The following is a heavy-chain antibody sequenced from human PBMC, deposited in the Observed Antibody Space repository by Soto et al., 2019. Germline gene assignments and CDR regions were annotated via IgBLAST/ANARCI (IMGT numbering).Heavy chain of an antibody. D-gene: IGHD3-3*02. CDR3: ARVLGAFSNYFDY. CDR1: GFTFSSSA. CDR2: MSYDGSKA. V-gene: IGHV3-30*04. J-gene: IGHJ4*02. Sequence: QVQLVESGGGVVQPGRTLRLSCAASGFTFSSSAMAWVRQAPGKGLEWVSFMSYDGSKAFYADSVRGRFTVSRDNSKITLYLQMNGLRSEDTALYYCARVLGAFSNYFDYWGQGTPVTVSS.